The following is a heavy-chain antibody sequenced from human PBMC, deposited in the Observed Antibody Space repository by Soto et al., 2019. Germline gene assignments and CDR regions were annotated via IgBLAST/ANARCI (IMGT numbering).Heavy chain of an antibody. CDR1: GYTFTSYY. V-gene: IGHV1-46*03. D-gene: IGHD1-1*01. Sequence: QVQLVQSGAEVKKPGASVKVSCKASGYTFTSYYMHWVRQAPGQGLEWMGIINPSGGSTSYAQKFQGRVTMTRDTSTSTVYMELSSLRSEDTAVYYCARDLVSVNWRTDNWFDPWGQRTLVTVSS. CDR2: INPSGGST. J-gene: IGHJ5*02. CDR3: ARDLVSVNWRTDNWFDP.